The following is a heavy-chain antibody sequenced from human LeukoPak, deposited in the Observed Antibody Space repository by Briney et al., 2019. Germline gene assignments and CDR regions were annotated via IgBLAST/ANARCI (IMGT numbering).Heavy chain of an antibody. Sequence: GRSLRLSCAASGFTFSSHAMHWVRQAPGKGLEWVAAIWSDGSANKYAESVKGRFTISRDNAKNILYLQVDSLKAEDTAVYFCARVFSGSGSTGSFDYWGQGTLVTVSS. D-gene: IGHD3-3*01. CDR2: IWSDGSAN. J-gene: IGHJ4*02. V-gene: IGHV3-33*01. CDR1: GFTFSSHA. CDR3: ARVFSGSGSTGSFDY.